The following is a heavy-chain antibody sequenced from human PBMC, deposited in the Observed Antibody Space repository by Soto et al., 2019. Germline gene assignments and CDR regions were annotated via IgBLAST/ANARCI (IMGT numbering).Heavy chain of an antibody. Sequence: QVHLVQSGAEVKKPGASVKVSCKGSGYAFTTYGITWVRQAPGQGLEWMGWTSAHNGNTTHAQKLQGRVTVTRDTSTTTAYMELRGLRSDDTAVYYCARGRYGDYWGQGALVTVSS. CDR3: ARGRYGDY. J-gene: IGHJ4*02. D-gene: IGHD1-1*01. CDR1: GYAFTTYG. V-gene: IGHV1-18*01. CDR2: TSAHNGNT.